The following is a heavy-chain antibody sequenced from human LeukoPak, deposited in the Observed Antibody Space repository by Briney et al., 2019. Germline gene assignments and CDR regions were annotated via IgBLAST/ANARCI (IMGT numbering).Heavy chain of an antibody. CDR2: FDPEDGET. Sequence: GASVKVSCKVSGYTLTELSMHWVRQAPGKGLEWMGGFDPEDGETIYAQKFQGRVTMTEDTSTDTAYMELSSLRAEDTAIYYCAKGPIPCSRTSCPRSAFDIWGQGTMVTVSS. V-gene: IGHV1-24*01. J-gene: IGHJ3*02. CDR3: AKGPIPCSRTSCPRSAFDI. D-gene: IGHD2-2*01. CDR1: GYTLTELS.